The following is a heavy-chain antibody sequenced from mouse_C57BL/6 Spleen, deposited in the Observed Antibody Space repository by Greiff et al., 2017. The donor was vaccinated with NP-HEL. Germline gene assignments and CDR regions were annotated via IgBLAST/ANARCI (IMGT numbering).Heavy chain of an antibody. CDR1: GFTFSSYG. D-gene: IGHD2-3*01. CDR3: ARHDGYYEDAMDY. CDR2: ISSGGSYT. V-gene: IGHV5-6*01. J-gene: IGHJ4*01. Sequence: EVKLMGSGGDLVKPGGSLKLSCAASGFTFSSYGMSWVRQTPDKRLEWVATISSGGSYTYYPDSVKGRFTISRDNAKNTLYLQMSSLKSEDTAMYYCARHDGYYEDAMDYWGQGTSVTVSS.